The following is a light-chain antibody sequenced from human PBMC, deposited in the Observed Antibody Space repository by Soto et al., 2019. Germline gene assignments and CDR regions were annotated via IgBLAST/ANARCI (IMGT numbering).Light chain of an antibody. Sequence: QSVLTQSPSASASLGASVKLTCTLSSGHSSYAIAWHQQQPEKGPRYLLKVYSDGSYTKGDEIPDRFSGSSSGAERYLIISSLQSEDEADYYCQTWGTGIVVFGGGTKVTVL. V-gene: IGLV4-69*01. CDR3: QTWGTGIVV. CDR1: SGHSSYA. J-gene: IGLJ2*01. CDR2: VYSDGSY.